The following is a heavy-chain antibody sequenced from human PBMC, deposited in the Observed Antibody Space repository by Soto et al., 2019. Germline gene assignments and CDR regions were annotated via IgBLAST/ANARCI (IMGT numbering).Heavy chain of an antibody. V-gene: IGHV2-5*02. D-gene: IGHD3-3*01. CDR1: GFSLTTSGVG. J-gene: IGHJ4*02. CDR2: IYWDDDQ. Sequence: QITLNESGPTVVRPTETLTLTCRFSGFSLTTSGVGVGWIRQSPGKAPEWLALIYWDDDQRYSASLKSRITITTDTSKSQVVLTVSHLDPTDTATYYCAHRVLRTVFGLVTTTAIYFDFWGQGTPVAVSS. CDR3: AHRVLRTVFGLVTTTAIYFDF.